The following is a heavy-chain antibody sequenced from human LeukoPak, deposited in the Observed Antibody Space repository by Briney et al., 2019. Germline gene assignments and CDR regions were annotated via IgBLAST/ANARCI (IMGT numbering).Heavy chain of an antibody. D-gene: IGHD3-10*01. CDR1: GFTFSSHA. CDR3: ATSSTTYGSGNYDGRAFED. CDR2: ISGSGGST. J-gene: IGHJ4*02. V-gene: IGHV3-23*01. Sequence: PGGSLRLSCAASGFTFSSHAMNWVRQAPGKGLEWVSVISGSGGSTYYADSVKGRFTISRDNSKNTVYVQMNSLRVEDRAVYYCATSSTTYGSGNYDGRAFEDWGQGTLVTVSS.